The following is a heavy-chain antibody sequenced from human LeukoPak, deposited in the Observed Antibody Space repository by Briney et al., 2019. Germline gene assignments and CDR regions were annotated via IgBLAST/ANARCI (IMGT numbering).Heavy chain of an antibody. J-gene: IGHJ4*02. Sequence: SETLSLTCTVSGGSISSYYWSWIRQPPGKGLEWIGEINHSGSTNYNPSLKSRVTISVDTSKNQFSLKLSSVTAADTAVYYCARGPGSDYYTRFDYWGQGTLVTVSS. D-gene: IGHD3-3*01. CDR2: INHSGST. CDR3: ARGPGSDYYTRFDY. V-gene: IGHV4-34*01. CDR1: GGSISSYY.